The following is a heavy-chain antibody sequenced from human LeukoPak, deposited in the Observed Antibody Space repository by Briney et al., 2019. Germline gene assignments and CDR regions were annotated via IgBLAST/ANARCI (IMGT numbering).Heavy chain of an antibody. CDR1: GGSISSYY. D-gene: IGHD6-19*01. CDR3: ARAGGEWLVKGYFDL. V-gene: IGHV4-59*01. Sequence: PSETLSLTCTVSGGSISSYYWSWIRQPPGKGLQWIGYIYFSGSTNYNPSLESRVTISVDTSKNQFSLKLSSVTAADTAVYYCARAGGEWLVKGYFDLWGRGTPVTVSS. J-gene: IGHJ2*01. CDR2: IYFSGST.